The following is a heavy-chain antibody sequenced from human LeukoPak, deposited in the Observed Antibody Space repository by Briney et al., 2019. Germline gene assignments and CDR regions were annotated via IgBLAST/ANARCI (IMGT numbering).Heavy chain of an antibody. J-gene: IGHJ4*02. CDR2: ISGSGGST. V-gene: IGHV3-23*01. CDR3: AKDPTSFSTYFDY. Sequence: GGSLRLSCAASGFTFSSYAMNWVRQAPGKGLEWVSAISGSGGSTYYADSVKGRFTISRDNSKNTLYLQMNSLRAEDTAVYYCAKDPTSFSTYFDYWGQGTLVTVSS. CDR1: GFTFSSYA. D-gene: IGHD3-3*02.